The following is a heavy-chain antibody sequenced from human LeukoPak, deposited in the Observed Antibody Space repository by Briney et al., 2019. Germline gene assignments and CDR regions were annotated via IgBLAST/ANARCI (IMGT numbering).Heavy chain of an antibody. CDR1: GGSISSHY. D-gene: IGHD1-26*01. J-gene: IGHJ4*02. Sequence: SETLSLTCTVSGGSISSHYWSWIRQPPGKGLEWIGYIYYSGSTNYNPSLKSRVTISVDTSRNQFSLKLSSVTAADTAVYYCARVGISSFRWELQTYYFDYWGQGTLVPVSS. V-gene: IGHV4-59*11. CDR3: ARVGISSFRWELQTYYFDY. CDR2: IYYSGST.